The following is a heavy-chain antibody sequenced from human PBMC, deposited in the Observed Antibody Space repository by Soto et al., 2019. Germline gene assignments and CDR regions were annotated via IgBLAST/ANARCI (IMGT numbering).Heavy chain of an antibody. CDR2: IVVGSGNT. V-gene: IGHV1-58*01. D-gene: IGHD2-21*02. J-gene: IGHJ6*02. CDR1: GFTFTSSA. CDR3: AAGGVLSYCGGDCYTDYYYYYGMDV. Sequence: GASVKVSCKASGFTFTSSAVQWVRQARGQRLEWIGWIVVGSGNTNYAQKFQERVTITRDMSTSTAYMELSSLRSEDTAVYYCAAGGVLSYCGGDCYTDYYYYYGMDVWGQGTTVTVSS.